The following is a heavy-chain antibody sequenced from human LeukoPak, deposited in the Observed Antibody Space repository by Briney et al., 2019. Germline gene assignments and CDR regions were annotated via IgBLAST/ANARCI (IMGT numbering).Heavy chain of an antibody. V-gene: IGHV3-23*01. J-gene: IGHJ2*01. D-gene: IGHD3-3*01. CDR1: GFTFSSYS. Sequence: GGSLRLSCAASGFTFSSYSMSWVRQAPGKGLEWVSSISTSGGNTYYADSVKGRFTISRDNSKNTLYLQMNSLRAEDTAVYYCAGAYGYYVWYFDLWGRGTLVTVSS. CDR3: AGAYGYYVWYFDL. CDR2: ISTSGGNT.